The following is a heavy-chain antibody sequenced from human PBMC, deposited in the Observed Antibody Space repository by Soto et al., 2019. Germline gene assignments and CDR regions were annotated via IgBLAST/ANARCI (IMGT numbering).Heavy chain of an antibody. D-gene: IGHD3-22*01. CDR2: IIPIFGTA. V-gene: IGHV1-69*06. CDR3: AKGGYDSSGHSLYQFDS. CDR1: GGTFSSYA. J-gene: IGHJ4*02. Sequence: QVQLVQSGAEVKKPGSSVKVSCKASGGTFSSYAISWVRQAPGQGLEWMGGIIPIFGTANYAQKFQGRVTITADKSTSTAYMELSSLRSEDTAVYYCAKGGYDSSGHSLYQFDSWGQGTLVTVSS.